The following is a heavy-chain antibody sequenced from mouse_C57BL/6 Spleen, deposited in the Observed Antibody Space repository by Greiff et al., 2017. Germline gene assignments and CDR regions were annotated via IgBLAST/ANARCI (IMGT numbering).Heavy chain of an antibody. J-gene: IGHJ2*01. CDR3: ARDYYFDY. Sequence: LQQSGPELVKPGASVKISCKASGYSFTGYYMNWVKQSPEKSLEWIGEINPSTGGTTYNQKFKAKATLTVDKSSSTAYMQLKSLTSEDSAVYYCARDYYFDYWGQGTTLTVSS. CDR1: GYSFTGYY. CDR2: INPSTGGT. V-gene: IGHV1-42*01.